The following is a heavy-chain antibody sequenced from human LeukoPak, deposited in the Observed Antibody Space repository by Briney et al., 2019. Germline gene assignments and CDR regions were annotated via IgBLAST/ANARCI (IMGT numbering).Heavy chain of an antibody. D-gene: IGHD5-24*01. Sequence: PSETLSLTCTVSGGSISSYYWSWIRQPPGKGLEWIGEINHSGSTNYNPSLKSRVTISVDTSKNQFSLKLSSVTAADTAVYYCARLRWLQLGPLDYWGQGTLVTVSS. CDR1: GGSISSYY. J-gene: IGHJ4*02. CDR3: ARLRWLQLGPLDY. CDR2: INHSGST. V-gene: IGHV4-34*01.